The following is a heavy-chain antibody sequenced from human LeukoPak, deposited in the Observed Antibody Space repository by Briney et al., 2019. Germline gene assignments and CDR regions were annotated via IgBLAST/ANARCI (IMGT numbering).Heavy chain of an antibody. CDR3: ARDHTGYEYGSFTYHYQYMDV. Sequence: GGSLRLSCAASGFTFNNYWLAWVRQAPGKGLEWVANLKPDGGEKYYADSVKGRFTISRDNAKNSMYLQMNSLRADDTAVYYCARDHTGYEYGSFTYHYQYMDVWGKGTTVTVSS. V-gene: IGHV3-7*01. CDR1: GFTFNNYW. D-gene: IGHD5-12*01. J-gene: IGHJ6*03. CDR2: LKPDGGEK.